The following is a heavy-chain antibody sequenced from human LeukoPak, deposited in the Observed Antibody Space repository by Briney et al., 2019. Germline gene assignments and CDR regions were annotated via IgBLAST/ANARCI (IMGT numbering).Heavy chain of an antibody. CDR3: ARRPVGYTALDV. J-gene: IGHJ6*02. D-gene: IGHD2-15*01. V-gene: IGHV1-8*01. CDR1: GYTFTIDD. CDR2: MNPNSGNT. Sequence: ASVKVSFKASGYTFTIDDINWVRQATGQGVERMGWMNPNSGNTGYTQKFQGRVTMTRNTSISTAYMELSNLRSEDTAVYYCARRPVGYTALDVWGQGTTVTVTS.